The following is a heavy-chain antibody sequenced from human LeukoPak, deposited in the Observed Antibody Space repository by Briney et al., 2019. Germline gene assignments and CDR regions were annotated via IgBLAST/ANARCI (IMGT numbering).Heavy chain of an antibody. Sequence: SVKVSCKASGGTFSSYAISWVRQAPGQGLEWMGRIIPILGIANYAQKFQGRVTITADKSTSTAYMELRSLRSDDTAVYYCARVYDYVWGSLLSHLDYWGQGTLVTVSS. J-gene: IGHJ4*02. CDR1: GGTFSSYA. CDR2: IIPILGIA. V-gene: IGHV1-69*04. D-gene: IGHD3-16*01. CDR3: ARVYDYVWGSLLSHLDY.